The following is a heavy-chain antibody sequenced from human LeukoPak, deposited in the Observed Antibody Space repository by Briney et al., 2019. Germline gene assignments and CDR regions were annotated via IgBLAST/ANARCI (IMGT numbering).Heavy chain of an antibody. V-gene: IGHV4-4*02. CDR3: ARGVQRLLIVGATSNWFDP. D-gene: IGHD1-26*01. CDR1: GGSISSSNW. J-gene: IGHJ5*02. CDR2: IYHSGST. Sequence: SGTLSLTCAVSGGSISSSNWWSWVRQPPGKGLEWIGEIYHSGSTNYNPSLKSRVTISVDKSKNQFSLKLSSVTAADTAVYYCARGVQRLLIVGATSNWFDPWGQGALVTVSS.